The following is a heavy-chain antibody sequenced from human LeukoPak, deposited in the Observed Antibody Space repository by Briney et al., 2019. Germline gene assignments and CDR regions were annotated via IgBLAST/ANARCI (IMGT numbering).Heavy chain of an antibody. Sequence: SETLSLTCTVSGGSIRSSCYSWGWIRQPPGKGLEWIGSIYYSGSTYYNPSLKSRVTISVDTSKNQFSLKLSSVTAADTAVYYCARGVRYRLVHYFHYWGQGTLVTVSS. D-gene: IGHD1-1*01. CDR3: ARGVRYRLVHYFHY. CDR1: GGSIRSSCYS. J-gene: IGHJ4*02. CDR2: IYYSGST. V-gene: IGHV4-39*07.